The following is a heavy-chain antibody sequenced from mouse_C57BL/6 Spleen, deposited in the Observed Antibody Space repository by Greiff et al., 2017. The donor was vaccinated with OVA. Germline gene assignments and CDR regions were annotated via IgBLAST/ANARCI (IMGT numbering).Heavy chain of an antibody. CDR1: GYTFTSYW. D-gene: IGHD2-5*01. J-gene: IGHJ4*01. V-gene: IGHV1-69*01. CDR3: ARGTIVTSDYYAMDY. CDR2: IDPSDSYT. Sequence: QVQLQQPGAELVMPGASVKLSCKASGYTFTSYWMHWVKRRPGQGLEWIGEIDPSDSYTNYNQKFKGKSTLTVDKSSSTAYMQLSSLTSEDSAVYYCARGTIVTSDYYAMDYWGQGTSVTVSS.